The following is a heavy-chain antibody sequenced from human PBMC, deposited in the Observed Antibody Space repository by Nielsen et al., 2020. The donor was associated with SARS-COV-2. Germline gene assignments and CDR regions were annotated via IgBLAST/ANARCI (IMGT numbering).Heavy chain of an antibody. CDR1: GFTFSSFH. CDR3: AKDFHGSVADFFGN. J-gene: IGHJ4*02. D-gene: IGHD2-2*03. V-gene: IGHV3-23*01. Sequence: LSLTCAASGFTFSSFHMHWVRQTSGKGLEWVSSISGSGDRTDYADSVKGRVIISRDNSKNTLHLQMNSLRAEDTALYFCAKDFHGSVADFFGNWGQGTLVTVSS. CDR2: ISGSGDRT.